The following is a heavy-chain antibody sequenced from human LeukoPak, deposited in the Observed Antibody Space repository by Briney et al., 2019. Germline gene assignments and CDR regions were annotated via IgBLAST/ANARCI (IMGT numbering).Heavy chain of an antibody. CDR1: GFTFSSYA. CDR2: ISYDGSNK. D-gene: IGHD2-15*01. V-gene: IGHV3-30*01. CDR3: ARDLVCSGGSCYGNFDY. J-gene: IGHJ4*02. Sequence: QPGRSLRLSCGASGFTFSSYAMHWVRQAPGKGLEWVAVISYDGSNKYYADSVKGRFTISRDNSKNTLYLQMNSLRAEDTAVYYCARDLVCSGGSCYGNFDYWGQGTLVTVSS.